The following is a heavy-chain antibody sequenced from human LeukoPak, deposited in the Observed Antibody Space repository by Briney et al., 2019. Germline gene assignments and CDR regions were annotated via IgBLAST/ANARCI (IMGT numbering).Heavy chain of an antibody. CDR3: VRDRGYSNFDY. CDR1: GFTFSNYW. J-gene: IGHJ4*02. V-gene: IGHV3-7*01. D-gene: IGHD4-11*01. Sequence: PGGSLRLSCATSGFTFSNYWMSRVRQAPGKGLEWVANMKEDGSEINYVDSVKGRFTISRDNAQDSLYLQMNSLRAEDTAVYYCVRDRGYSNFDYWGQGTLVTVSS. CDR2: MKEDGSEI.